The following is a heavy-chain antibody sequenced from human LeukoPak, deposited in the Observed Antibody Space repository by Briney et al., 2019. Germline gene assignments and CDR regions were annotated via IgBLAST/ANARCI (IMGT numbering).Heavy chain of an antibody. J-gene: IGHJ4*02. V-gene: IGHV3-21*01. CDR2: ISSSSSYI. D-gene: IGHD3-3*01. CDR1: GVTFSSDS. Sequence: GGSVRLSCAASGVTFSSDSMNWVRQAPGKGLEWVSSISSSSSYIYYADSVKGRFTISRDNAKNSLYLQMNSLRAEDTAVYYCAREEDDFWSGYYTVVSYWGQGTLVTVSS. CDR3: AREEDDFWSGYYTVVSY.